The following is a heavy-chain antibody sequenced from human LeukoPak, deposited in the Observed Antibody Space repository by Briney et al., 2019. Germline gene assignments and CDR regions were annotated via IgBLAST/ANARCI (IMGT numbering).Heavy chain of an antibody. CDR2: ISISSTYL. CDR1: GFTFSSYS. D-gene: IGHD4-17*01. CDR3: ARSNYGDCAPHDS. J-gene: IGHJ5*02. Sequence: KTGGSLRLSCEASGFTFSSYSMSWLRRTPGKGLEWLSYISISSTYLHYADSVKGRFSISRDNTKNSMYLQMNSLRAEDTAVYYCARSNYGDCAPHDSWGQGALVTVSS. V-gene: IGHV3-21*05.